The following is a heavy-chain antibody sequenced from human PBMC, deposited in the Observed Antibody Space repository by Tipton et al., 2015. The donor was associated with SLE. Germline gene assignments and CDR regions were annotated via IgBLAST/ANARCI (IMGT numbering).Heavy chain of an antibody. CDR2: INHSGST. CDR1: GGSFSGYY. J-gene: IGHJ3*02. Sequence: GLVKPSETLSLTCAVYGGSFSGYYWSWIRQPSGKGLEWIGEINHSGSTNYNPSLKSRVTISVDTSKNQFSLKLSSVTAADTAVYYCASYSWSYYDAFDIWGQGTMVTVSS. CDR3: ASYSWSYYDAFDI. V-gene: IGHV4-34*01. D-gene: IGHD1-26*01.